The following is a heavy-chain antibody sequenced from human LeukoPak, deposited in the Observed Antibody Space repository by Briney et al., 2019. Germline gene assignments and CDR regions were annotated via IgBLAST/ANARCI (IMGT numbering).Heavy chain of an antibody. CDR3: ARAPMIAGFDP. CDR2: IYYSGST. V-gene: IGHV4-30-4*08. D-gene: IGHD2-21*01. CDR1: GGSISSGDYY. Sequence: SETLSLTCTVSGGSISSGDYYWSWIRQPPGKGLEWIGYIYYSGSTYYNPSLKSRVTISVDTSKNQFSLKLSSVTAADTAVYYCARAPMIAGFDPWGQGTLVTVSP. J-gene: IGHJ5*02.